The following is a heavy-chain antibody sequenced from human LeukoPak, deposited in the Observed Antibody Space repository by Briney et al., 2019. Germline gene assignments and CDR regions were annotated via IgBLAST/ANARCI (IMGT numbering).Heavy chain of an antibody. V-gene: IGHV3-7*01. CDR3: AREYDSSGYPFDD. CDR2: IKQDGSDK. CDR1: GYTFSSYW. J-gene: IGHJ4*02. Sequence: GGSLRLSCADSGYTFSSYWMSWVRQAPGKGLEWVANIKQDGSDKYYVDSVKGRFTISRDNAKNSLYLQMNSLRAEDTAVYYCAREYDSSGYPFDDWGQGTLVTVSS. D-gene: IGHD3-22*01.